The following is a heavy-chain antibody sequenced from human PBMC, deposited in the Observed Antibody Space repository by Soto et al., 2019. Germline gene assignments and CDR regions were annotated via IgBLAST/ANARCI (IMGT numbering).Heavy chain of an antibody. D-gene: IGHD2-15*01. CDR2: INPNSGGT. V-gene: IGHV1-2*04. J-gene: IGHJ4*02. Sequence: QVQLVQSGAEVKKPGASVKVSCKASGYTFTGYYMHWVRQAPGQGLEWMGWINPNSGGTNYAQKFQGWVTMTRDTSISTAYMELSRLRSDDTAVYYCARALAVGRSGGSCPTDYWGQGTLVTVSS. CDR3: ARALAVGRSGGSCPTDY. CDR1: GYTFTGYY.